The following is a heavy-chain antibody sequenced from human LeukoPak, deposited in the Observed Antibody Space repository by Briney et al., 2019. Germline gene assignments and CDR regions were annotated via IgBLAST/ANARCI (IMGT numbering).Heavy chain of an antibody. CDR2: INHSGST. J-gene: IGHJ4*02. Sequence: SETLSLTCTVSGGSISSYYWSWIRQPPGKGLEWIGEINHSGSTNYNPSLKSRVTISVDTSKNQFSLKLSSVTAADTAVYYCARGTAADYWGQGTLVTVSS. CDR1: GGSISSYY. D-gene: IGHD4-17*01. V-gene: IGHV4-34*01. CDR3: ARGTAADY.